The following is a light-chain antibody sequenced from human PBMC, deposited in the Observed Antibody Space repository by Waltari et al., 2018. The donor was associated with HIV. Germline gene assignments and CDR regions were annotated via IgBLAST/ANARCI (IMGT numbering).Light chain of an antibody. V-gene: IGLV2-8*01. CDR1: SSDVGSYTY. CDR2: DGT. J-gene: IGLJ2*01. Sequence: QSALTQPPSASGSPGQSVTISCTETSSDVGSYTYVSWFQQHPGKAPKLMIYDGTKRPSGVPDRFSGSKSGNTASLTVSGLQAEDEADYYCASHAGSKDVFGGGTRLTVL. CDR3: ASHAGSKDV.